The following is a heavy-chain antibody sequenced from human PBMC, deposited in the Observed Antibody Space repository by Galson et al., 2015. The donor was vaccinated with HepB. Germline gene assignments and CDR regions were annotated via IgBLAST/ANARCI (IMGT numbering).Heavy chain of an antibody. V-gene: IGHV3-13*01. CDR1: GFTFSSYD. CDR2: IGNAGDT. D-gene: IGHD3-10*01. CDR3: ARSSQYYYGSGNDGMDV. J-gene: IGHJ6*02. Sequence: SLRLSCAASGFTFSSYDMHWVRQATGKGLEWVSAIGNAGDTYYPGSVKGRFAISRENAKNSLYLQMNSLRAGDTAVYYCARSSQYYYGSGNDGMDVWGQGTTVTVSS.